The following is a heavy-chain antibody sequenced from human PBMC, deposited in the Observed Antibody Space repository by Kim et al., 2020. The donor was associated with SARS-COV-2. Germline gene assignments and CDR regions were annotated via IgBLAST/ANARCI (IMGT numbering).Heavy chain of an antibody. CDR1: GYTFTSYA. Sequence: ASVKVSCKASGYTFTSYAMHWVRQAPGQRLEWMGWINAGNGNTKYSQKFQGRVTITRDTSASTAYMELSSLRSEDTAVYYCARDPKVRGVSWFDPWGQGTLVTVSS. D-gene: IGHD3-10*01. CDR2: INAGNGNT. CDR3: ARDPKVRGVSWFDP. J-gene: IGHJ5*02. V-gene: IGHV1-3*01.